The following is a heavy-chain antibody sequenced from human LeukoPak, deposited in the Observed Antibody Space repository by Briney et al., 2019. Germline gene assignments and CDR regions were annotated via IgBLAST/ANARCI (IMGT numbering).Heavy chain of an antibody. CDR3: ARAGHNSNSGGYDF. J-gene: IGHJ4*02. Sequence: ASVKVSCKPSGYTLIDHYLHWVRQAPGQGLESLGWIDPDTGDTNYPQKFQGRVTMTRDTSSSTAYMELNRLQSDDTAVYYCARAGHNSNSGGYDFWGLGTLVTVSS. CDR2: IDPDTGDT. CDR1: GYTLIDHY. D-gene: IGHD3-22*01. V-gene: IGHV1-2*02.